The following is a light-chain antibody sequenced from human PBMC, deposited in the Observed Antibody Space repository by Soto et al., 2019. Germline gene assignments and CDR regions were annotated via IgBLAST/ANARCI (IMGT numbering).Light chain of an antibody. CDR2: DAS. J-gene: IGKJ4*01. V-gene: IGKV3-11*01. CDR3: QQRSNWPQLT. CDR1: QSVSSY. Sequence: EIVLTQSPATLSLSPGERATLSCRARQSVSSYLAWYQQKPGQAPRLLIYDASNRATGIPARFSGSGSGTDFTLTISSLEPEDFAVNYCQQRSNWPQLTFGGGTKVEIK.